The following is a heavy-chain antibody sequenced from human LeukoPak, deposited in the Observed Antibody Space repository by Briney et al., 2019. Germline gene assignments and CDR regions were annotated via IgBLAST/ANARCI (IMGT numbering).Heavy chain of an antibody. CDR2: IYYSGNT. D-gene: IGHD3-10*01. V-gene: IGHV4-59*01. CDR3: ARNLWFGESSDAFYI. CDR1: GGSISSYY. J-gene: IGHJ3*02. Sequence: PSETLSLTCTVSGGSISSYYWSWIRQPPGKGLEWIGSIYYSGNTNYNPSLKSRVSISVDTSKNQFSLRLTSVTAADTAVYYCARNLWFGESSDAFYIWGQGTMVTVSS.